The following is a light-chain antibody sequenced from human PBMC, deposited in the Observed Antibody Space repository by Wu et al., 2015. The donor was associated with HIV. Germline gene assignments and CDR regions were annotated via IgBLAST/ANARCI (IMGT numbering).Light chain of an antibody. Sequence: DIVLTQSPGTVSLSPGERATLSCRASQTVSKSNLAWYQQKPGQAPRLLIYDTSNGATGIPDRFSGSGSGTDFTLTISRLEPEDFAAYYCQHYGSSPYTFGQGTKLEIK. J-gene: IGKJ2*01. V-gene: IGKV3-20*01. CDR3: QHYGSSPYT. CDR2: DTS. CDR1: QTVSKSN.